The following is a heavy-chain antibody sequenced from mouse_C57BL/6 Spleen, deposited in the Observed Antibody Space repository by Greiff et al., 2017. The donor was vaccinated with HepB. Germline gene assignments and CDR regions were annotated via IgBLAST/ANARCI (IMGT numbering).Heavy chain of an antibody. CDR3: ARCYDYVGRYAMDY. V-gene: IGHV5-17*01. CDR1: GFTFSDYG. D-gene: IGHD2-4*01. CDR2: ISSGSSTI. Sequence: DVMLVESGGGLVKPGGSLKLSCAASGFTFSDYGMHWVRQAPEKGLEWVAYISSGSSTIDYADTLKGRFTIARDKTKNTLFLQMTSLRSEDSAMYYCARCYDYVGRYAMDYWGQGTSVTVSS. J-gene: IGHJ4*01.